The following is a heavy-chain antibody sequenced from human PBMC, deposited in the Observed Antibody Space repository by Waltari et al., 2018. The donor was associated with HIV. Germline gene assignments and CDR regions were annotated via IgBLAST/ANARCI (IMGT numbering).Heavy chain of an antibody. J-gene: IGHJ4*02. Sequence: QLQLQESGPGLVKPSETLSLTCTVSGGSISSSSYYWGWIRQPPGKGLEWIGSIYYSGSTYYTPSLKRRVTISVDTSKNQFSLKLSSVTAADTAVYYCARHSLTYYYDSSGYSVAFDYWGQGTLVTVSS. CDR1: GGSISSSSYY. CDR2: IYYSGST. D-gene: IGHD3-22*01. CDR3: ARHSLTYYYDSSGYSVAFDY. V-gene: IGHV4-39*01.